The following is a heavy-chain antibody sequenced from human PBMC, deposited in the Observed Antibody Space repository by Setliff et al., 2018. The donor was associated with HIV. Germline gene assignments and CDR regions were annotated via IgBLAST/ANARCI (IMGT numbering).Heavy chain of an antibody. J-gene: IGHJ6*02. CDR1: GFTFSSYD. CDR3: AREIRTVYTGGHYFYGIDV. Sequence: GGSLRLSCEASGFTFSSYDFHWVRQAAGKGLEWVSAIGTGGDTYYVDSVKGRFTISRENARNSLYLQMNSLRAGDTAEYYCAREIRTVYTGGHYFYGIDVWGQGTAVTVSS. D-gene: IGHD3-16*01. V-gene: IGHV3-13*01. CDR2: IGTGGDT.